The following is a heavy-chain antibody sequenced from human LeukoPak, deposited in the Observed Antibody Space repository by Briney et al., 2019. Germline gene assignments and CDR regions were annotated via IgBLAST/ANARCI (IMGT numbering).Heavy chain of an antibody. CDR2: ISSSSSYI. D-gene: IGHD3-22*01. CDR1: GFTFSSYS. CDR3: ARETLIIDYYDSSGYIDY. J-gene: IGHJ4*02. V-gene: IGHV3-21*01. Sequence: PGGSLRLSCAASGFTFSSYSMNWVRQAPGKGLEWVSSISSSSSYIYYADSVKGRFTISRDNAKNSLYLQMNSLRAEDTAVYYCARETLIIDYYDSSGYIDYWGQGTLVTVSS.